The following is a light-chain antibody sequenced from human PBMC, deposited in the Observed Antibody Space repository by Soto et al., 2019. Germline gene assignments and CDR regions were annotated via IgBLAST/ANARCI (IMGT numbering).Light chain of an antibody. V-gene: IGKV3D-15*01. CDR3: QQYNHWPPWLT. J-gene: IGKJ4*01. CDR1: QSVSSSS. Sequence: EIVLTQSPGTLSLSPGERATLSCRASQSVSSSSLAWYQQKRGQAPRLLIHDASSRATGIPDRFSGSGSGTEFTLTVSSLQSEDFAVYYCQQYNHWPPWLTFGGGTKVEVK. CDR2: DAS.